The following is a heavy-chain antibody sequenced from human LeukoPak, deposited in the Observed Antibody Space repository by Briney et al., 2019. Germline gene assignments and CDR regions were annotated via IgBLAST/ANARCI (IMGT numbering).Heavy chain of an antibody. Sequence: PSETLSLTCTVSGYSITNAYYWGWIRLPPGKGLEWIGSLYHSGSTYYNPSLKSRVTTSVDTSKNRFSLKLTSVTAADTAMYYCARELHSGSYYFDYWGQGTLVTVSS. CDR1: GYSITNAYY. CDR3: ARELHSGSYYFDY. V-gene: IGHV4-38-2*02. D-gene: IGHD1-26*01. CDR2: LYHSGST. J-gene: IGHJ4*02.